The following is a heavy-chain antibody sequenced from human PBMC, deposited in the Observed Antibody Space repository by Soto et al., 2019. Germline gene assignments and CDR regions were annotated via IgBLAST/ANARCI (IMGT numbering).Heavy chain of an antibody. V-gene: IGHV1-3*01. Sequence: QVQLVQSGAQVKKPGASVKVSCKASGYTFDNYALHWVRQATGRRLERMGWIHAGNGYTKYSQSFQGRVTITRDTSASTGHMDLSSLRSEDTAVYYCARVQYSGYAFKLAFDIWGQGTMVTVSS. CDR1: GYTFDNYA. D-gene: IGHD5-12*01. CDR2: IHAGNGYT. CDR3: ARVQYSGYAFKLAFDI. J-gene: IGHJ3*02.